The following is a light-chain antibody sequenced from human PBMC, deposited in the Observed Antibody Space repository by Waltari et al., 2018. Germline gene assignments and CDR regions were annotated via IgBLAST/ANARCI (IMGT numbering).Light chain of an antibody. CDR1: QRVLYTSNNRNY. J-gene: IGKJ1*01. Sequence: DIVMTQSPDSLSVSLGERATINCKSSQRVLYTSNNRNYLAWFHQRPGQPPKMHIYWASTRKSGVPDRFSGAGSGTDFTLTISSLQAEDVGMYYCQQYYSTPWTFGQGTRVEIK. V-gene: IGKV4-1*01. CDR3: QQYYSTPWT. CDR2: WAS.